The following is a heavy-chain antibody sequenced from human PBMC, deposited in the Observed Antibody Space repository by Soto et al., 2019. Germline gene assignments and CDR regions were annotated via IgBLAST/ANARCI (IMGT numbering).Heavy chain of an antibody. V-gene: IGHV3-30-3*01. Sequence: GGSLRLSCAASGFTFSSYAMHWVRQAPGKGLEWVAVISYDGSNKYYADSVKGRFTISRDNSKNTLYLQMNSLRAEDTAVYYCARDQYYYDSSGYQGGFDPWGQGTLVTVSS. D-gene: IGHD3-22*01. CDR3: ARDQYYYDSSGYQGGFDP. CDR1: GFTFSSYA. J-gene: IGHJ5*02. CDR2: ISYDGSNK.